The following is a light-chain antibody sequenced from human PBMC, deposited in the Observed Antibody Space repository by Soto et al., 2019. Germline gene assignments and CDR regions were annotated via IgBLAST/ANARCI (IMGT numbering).Light chain of an antibody. J-gene: IGLJ2*01. V-gene: IGLV1-40*01. CDR2: GDT. CDR3: QSYDSSLTGSVV. Sequence: QAVVTQPPSVSGAPGQRITISCTGSNSNIGANYDVHWYQQFPGKAPKLLIYGDTNRPSGVPGRFSGSKSGTSASLAITGLQAEDEADYYCQSYDSSLTGSVVFGGGTKVTVL. CDR1: NSNIGANYD.